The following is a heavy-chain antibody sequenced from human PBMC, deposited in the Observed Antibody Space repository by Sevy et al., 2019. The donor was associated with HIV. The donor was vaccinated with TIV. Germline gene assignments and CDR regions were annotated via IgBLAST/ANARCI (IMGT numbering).Heavy chain of an antibody. V-gene: IGHV3-48*03. CDR2: TSSDGTTI. Sequence: GGSLRLSRAASGFTFSSYEMNWVRQAPGKGLEWVSYTSSDGTTIYYADSVKGRFTISRDNAQNSVSLQMNSLRAEDTAVYYCARDLDDNSGYYYGAIDYWGQGTLVTVSS. CDR1: GFTFSSYE. J-gene: IGHJ4*02. D-gene: IGHD3-22*01. CDR3: ARDLDDNSGYYYGAIDY.